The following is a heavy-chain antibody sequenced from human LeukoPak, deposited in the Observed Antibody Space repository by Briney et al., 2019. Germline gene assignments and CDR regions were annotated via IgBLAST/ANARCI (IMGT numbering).Heavy chain of an antibody. V-gene: IGHV3-21*01. CDR1: GFTFSSYS. CDR3: ASYSGSYGSNYFDY. J-gene: IGHJ4*02. Sequence: PGGSLRLSCAASGFTFSSYSMNWVRQAPGKGLEWVSSISSSSSYIYYADSVKGRFTISRDNAKNSLYLQMNSLRAEDTAVYYCASYSGSYGSNYFDYWGQGTLVTVSS. CDR2: ISSSSSYI. D-gene: IGHD1-26*01.